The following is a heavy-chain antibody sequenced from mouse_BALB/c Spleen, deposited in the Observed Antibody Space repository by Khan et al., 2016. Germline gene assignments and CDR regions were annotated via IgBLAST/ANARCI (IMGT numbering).Heavy chain of an antibody. CDR1: GYSFNDYI. CDR3: ARHVESDYFAY. D-gene: IGHD2-13*01. Sequence: VQLQEPGAELVKPGALAKLSCKASGYSFNDYIISWIKQRSGQGLEGTGWCYPGCGRNEYNEKFKGKATLPADQSSSTVYMEFSRLTSEDPVFCFCARHVESDYFAYGGQGTLVTVSA. CDR2: CYPGCGRN. J-gene: IGHJ3*01. V-gene: IGHV1-62-2*01.